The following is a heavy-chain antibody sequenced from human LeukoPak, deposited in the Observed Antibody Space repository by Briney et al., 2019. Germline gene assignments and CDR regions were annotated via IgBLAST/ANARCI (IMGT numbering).Heavy chain of an antibody. J-gene: IGHJ4*02. CDR2: IIPIFGTA. V-gene: IGHV1-69*13. D-gene: IGHD3-22*01. CDR3: ARDITYYYDSSGYEN. CDR1: GGTFSSYA. Sequence: ASVKVSCKASGGTFSSYAISWVRQAPGQGLEWMGGIIPIFGTANYAQKFQGRVTITADESTSTAYMELSSLRSEDTAVYYCARDITYYYDSSGYENWGQGTLVTVSS.